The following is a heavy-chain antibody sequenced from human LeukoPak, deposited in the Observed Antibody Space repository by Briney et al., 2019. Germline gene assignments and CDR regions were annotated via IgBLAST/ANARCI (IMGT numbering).Heavy chain of an antibody. Sequence: SETLSLTCTVSGGSISSYYWSWIRQPPGKGLEWIGYIYYSGSTNYNPSLKSRVTISVDTSKNQFSLKLSSVTAADTAVYYCAREALPYYYDSSGPYRVFDYWGQGTLVTVSS. D-gene: IGHD3-22*01. CDR1: GGSISSYY. V-gene: IGHV4-59*01. CDR3: AREALPYYYDSSGPYRVFDY. CDR2: IYYSGST. J-gene: IGHJ4*02.